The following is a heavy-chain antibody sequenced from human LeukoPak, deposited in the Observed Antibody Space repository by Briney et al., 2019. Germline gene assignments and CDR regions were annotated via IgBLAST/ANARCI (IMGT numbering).Heavy chain of an antibody. J-gene: IGHJ4*02. D-gene: IGHD2/OR15-2a*01. Sequence: GSLRLSCAASGFTFSNYGMHWVRQAPGKGLEWVALIWYDGSNKYYTDSVKGRLTISRDNSKDTLFLQMNSLRAEDTAVYYCAREGPRGNSQFDYWGQGTLVTVSS. V-gene: IGHV3-33*01. CDR3: AREGPRGNSQFDY. CDR2: IWYDGSNK. CDR1: GFTFSNYG.